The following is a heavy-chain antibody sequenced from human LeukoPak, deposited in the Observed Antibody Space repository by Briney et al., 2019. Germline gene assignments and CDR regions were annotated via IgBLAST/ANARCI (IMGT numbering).Heavy chain of an antibody. CDR3: AKDVWSTAAARSPAGY. CDR1: GFTFSSYA. J-gene: IGHJ4*02. CDR2: ISGSGGST. D-gene: IGHD6-6*01. V-gene: IGHV3-23*01. Sequence: PGGSLRLSCAASGFTFSSYAMSWVRQAPGKGLEWVSAISGSGGSTYYADSVKGRFTISRDNSKNTLYLQMNSLRAEDTAVYYCAKDVWSTAAARSPAGYWGQGTLVTVSS.